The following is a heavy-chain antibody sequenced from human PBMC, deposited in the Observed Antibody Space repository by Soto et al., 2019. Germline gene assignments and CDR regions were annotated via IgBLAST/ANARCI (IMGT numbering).Heavy chain of an antibody. V-gene: IGHV4-59*01. CDR1: DGSMSRYF. J-gene: IGHJ3*02. Sequence: SSEPLAVTCTVPDGSMSRYFGSWILQPPGKGLEWIVYIYYSGTTNYNPSLKSRVTTSLDTSKNQFSLKLVSLTAADTAFYYCARGRGGTYDAFDIWGQGTLVTVSS. CDR2: IYYSGTT. D-gene: IGHD1-26*01. CDR3: ARGRGGTYDAFDI.